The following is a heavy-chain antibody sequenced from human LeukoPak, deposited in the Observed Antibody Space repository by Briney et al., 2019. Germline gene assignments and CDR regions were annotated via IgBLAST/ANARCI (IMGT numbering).Heavy chain of an antibody. V-gene: IGHV6-1*01. Sequence: SQTLSLTCVVSGDSVSSKNGAWNWIRQSPSRGLEWLGRTYYRSKWYNNYAESMEGRMTISQDTSKNQYSLHLNSVTPDDTAVYYCARDFGTTGWHTFDYWGQGTLVTVSS. D-gene: IGHD6-19*01. CDR2: TYYRSKWYN. J-gene: IGHJ4*02. CDR1: GDSVSSKNGA. CDR3: ARDFGTTGWHTFDY.